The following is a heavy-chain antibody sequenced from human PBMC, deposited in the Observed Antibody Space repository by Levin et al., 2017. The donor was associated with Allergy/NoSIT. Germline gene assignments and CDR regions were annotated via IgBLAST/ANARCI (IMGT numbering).Heavy chain of an antibody. V-gene: IGHV4-39*02. D-gene: IGHD2-15*01. J-gene: IGHJ1*01. CDR1: GGSISSSSYY. CDR2: IYYSGST. Sequence: SETLSLTCTVSGGSISSSSYYWGWIRQPPGKGLEWIGSIYYSGSTYYNPSLKSRVTISVDTSKNQFSLKLSSVTAADTAVYYCAREDIVVVVKRIGGYFQHWGQGTLVTVSS. CDR3: AREDIVVVVKRIGGYFQH.